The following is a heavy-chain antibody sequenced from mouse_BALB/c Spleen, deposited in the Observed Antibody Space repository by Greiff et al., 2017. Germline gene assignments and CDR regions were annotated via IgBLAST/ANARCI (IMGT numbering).Heavy chain of an antibody. Sequence: VKLLESGPGLVAPSQSLSITCTVSGFSLTSYGVHWVRQPPGKGLEWLGVIWAGGSTNYNSALMSRLSISKDNSKSQVFLKMNSLQTDDTAMYYCARADYDGKVFDYWGQGTTLTVSS. D-gene: IGHD2-4*01. CDR1: GFSLTSYG. CDR3: ARADYDGKVFDY. V-gene: IGHV2-9*02. J-gene: IGHJ2*01. CDR2: IWAGGST.